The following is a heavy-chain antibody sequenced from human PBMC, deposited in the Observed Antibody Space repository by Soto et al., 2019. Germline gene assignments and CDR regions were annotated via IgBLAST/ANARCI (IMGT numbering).Heavy chain of an antibody. CDR3: ARGRRELDA. D-gene: IGHD3-10*01. CDR2: INHSGNT. V-gene: IGHV4-34*01. Sequence: TLSLTCAVYGSSLSDNYCNWLRQPPGKGLEWIGEINHSGNTNYNPCLRSRVTRSIDTSKNKLSLNLRSVSAADTAVYDCARGRRELDAWSQGTSVTVAS. J-gene: IGHJ4*02. CDR1: GSSLSDNY.